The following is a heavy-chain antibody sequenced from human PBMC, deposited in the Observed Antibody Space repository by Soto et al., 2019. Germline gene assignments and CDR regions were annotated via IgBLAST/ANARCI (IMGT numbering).Heavy chain of an antibody. D-gene: IGHD3-10*01. CDR3: ARGGGSPYHNHEFDF. CDR2: FSSTGST. Sequence: QVQLQESGPGLVKPSETLSLTCAVSGASISYYYWNWIRQPPGKGLEWIGSFSSTGSTNYNPSLKRRVTSSVDTSKNQFSLTLSSVTAADTAVYYCARGGGSPYHNHEFDFWGQGTLVTVSS. J-gene: IGHJ4*02. CDR1: GASISYYY. V-gene: IGHV4-59*01.